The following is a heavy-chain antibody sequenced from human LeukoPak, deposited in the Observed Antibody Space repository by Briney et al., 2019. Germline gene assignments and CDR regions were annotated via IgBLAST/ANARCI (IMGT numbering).Heavy chain of an antibody. J-gene: IGHJ4*02. CDR1: GGSISSYY. D-gene: IGHD4-23*01. CDR2: IYYSGST. Sequence: SETPSLTCTVSGGSISSYYWSWIRQPPGKGLEWIGYIYYSGSTNYNPSLKSRVTISVDTSKNQFSLKLSSVTAADTAVYYCARATYDYGGIFDYWGQGTLVTVSS. V-gene: IGHV4-59*01. CDR3: ARATYDYGGIFDY.